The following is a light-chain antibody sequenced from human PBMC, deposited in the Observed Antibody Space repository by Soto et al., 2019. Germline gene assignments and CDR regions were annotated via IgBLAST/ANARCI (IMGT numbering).Light chain of an antibody. CDR1: SSDVGGYNY. Sequence: QSALTQPASVSGSPGQSITLSCTGTSSDVGGYNYVSWYQQHPGKAPKLMIYEVSNRPSGVSNRFSGSKSGNTASLTISGLQAEDEAEYYCSSYTSSSPVVFGGGTKLTVL. V-gene: IGLV2-14*01. CDR3: SSYTSSSPVV. J-gene: IGLJ2*01. CDR2: EVS.